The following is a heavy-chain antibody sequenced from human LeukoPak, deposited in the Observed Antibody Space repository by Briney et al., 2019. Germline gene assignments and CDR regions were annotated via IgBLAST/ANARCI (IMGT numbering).Heavy chain of an antibody. J-gene: IGHJ4*02. D-gene: IGHD5-24*01. CDR2: IYSGGST. CDR1: GFSVSSNY. Sequence: GGSLRLSCEASGFSVSSNYMSWVRQAPGKGLEWVSVIYSGGSTYYADSVKGRFTISRDNSKNTLYLQMNSLRAEDTAVYYCAKAVEMSTARLGADSWGQGTLVTVSS. V-gene: IGHV3-66*01. CDR3: AKAVEMSTARLGADS.